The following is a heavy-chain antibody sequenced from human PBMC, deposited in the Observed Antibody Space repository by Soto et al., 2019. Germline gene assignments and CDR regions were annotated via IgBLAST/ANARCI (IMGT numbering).Heavy chain of an antibody. CDR3: ARHSTYGHHYYHGMDV. Sequence: GESLKISCKGSGYSFTSYWISWVRQMPGKGLEWMGRIDPSDSYTNYSPSFQGHVTISADKSISTAYLQWSSLKASDTAMYYCARHSTYGHHYYHGMDVWGQGTTVTVSS. V-gene: IGHV5-10-1*01. D-gene: IGHD4-17*01. CDR2: IDPSDSYT. J-gene: IGHJ6*02. CDR1: GYSFTSYW.